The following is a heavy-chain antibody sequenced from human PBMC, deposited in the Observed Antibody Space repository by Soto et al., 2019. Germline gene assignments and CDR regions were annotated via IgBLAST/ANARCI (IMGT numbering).Heavy chain of an antibody. J-gene: IGHJ5*02. Sequence: GGSLRLSCAASGFTFSSYSINWVRQAPGKGLEWVSYISSSSSTIYYADSVKGRFTISRDNAKNSLYLQMNSLRAEDTAVYYCARHPERIAEIGWFDPRGQGTLVTVSS. CDR1: GFTFSSYS. CDR2: ISSSSSTI. D-gene: IGHD6-13*01. CDR3: ARHPERIAEIGWFDP. V-gene: IGHV3-48*01.